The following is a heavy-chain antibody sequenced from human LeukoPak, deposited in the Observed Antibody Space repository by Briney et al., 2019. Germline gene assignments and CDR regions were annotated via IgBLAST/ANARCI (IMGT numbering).Heavy chain of an antibody. CDR1: GYTFTSYG. CDR2: INAGNGNT. D-gene: IGHD6-13*01. V-gene: IGHV1-3*01. CDR3: ARKYSSSWTLWFDP. Sequence: ASVKVSCKASGYTFTSYGISWVRQAPGQRLEWMGWINAGNGNTKYSQKFQGRVTITRDTSASTAYMELSSLRSEDTAVYYCARKYSSSWTLWFDPWGQGTLVTVSS. J-gene: IGHJ5*02.